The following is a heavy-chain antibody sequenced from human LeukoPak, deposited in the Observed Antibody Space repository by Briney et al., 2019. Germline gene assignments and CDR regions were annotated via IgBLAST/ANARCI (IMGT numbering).Heavy chain of an antibody. CDR1: GFTFSGFG. CDR2: SGDSDGST. Sequence: GGSLRLSCAASGFTFSGFGMSWVRQAPGKGLEWISSSGDSDGSTYYADSLKGRFTISRDNSKNTLYLQMNNLRAEDTAVYYCAKGGCRGTCNPLAYWGQGALVTVSP. D-gene: IGHD2-15*01. CDR3: AKGGCRGTCNPLAY. V-gene: IGHV3-23*01. J-gene: IGHJ4*02.